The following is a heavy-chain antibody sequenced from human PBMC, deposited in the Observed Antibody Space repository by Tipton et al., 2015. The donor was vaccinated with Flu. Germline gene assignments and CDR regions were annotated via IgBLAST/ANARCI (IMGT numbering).Heavy chain of an antibody. J-gene: IGHJ5*02. D-gene: IGHD3-16*01. CDR2: ISSDGSRT. Sequence: SLRLSCEASGFTIRTYGMHWVRQAPGRGLEWVTVISSDGSRTFYAESVKGRFTISRDISRNTLYLQMNSLRAEDTALYYCARGLGYVTDGRFDRWGQGTQVTVSP. CDR1: GFTIRTYG. CDR3: ARGLGYVTDGRFDR. V-gene: IGHV3-30*12.